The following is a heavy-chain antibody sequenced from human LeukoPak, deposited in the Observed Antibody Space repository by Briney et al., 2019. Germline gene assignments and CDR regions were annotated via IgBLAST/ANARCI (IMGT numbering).Heavy chain of an antibody. CDR1: GGSLSSGDYY. CDR2: IYYSGST. D-gene: IGHD3-3*01. V-gene: IGHV4-30-4*08. Sequence: SETLSLTCTVSGGSLSSGDYYWSWIRQPPGKGLEWIGYIYYSGSTYYNPSLKSRVNISVGTSKNQFSLKVSSVTAPDTAVYYCARSSYYDFWSGYQYFQHWGQGTLVTVSS. CDR3: ARSSYYDFWSGYQYFQH. J-gene: IGHJ1*01.